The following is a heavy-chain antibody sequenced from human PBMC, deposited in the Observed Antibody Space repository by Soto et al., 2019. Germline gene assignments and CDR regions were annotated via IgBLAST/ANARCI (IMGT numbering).Heavy chain of an antibody. J-gene: IGHJ6*02. V-gene: IGHV1-18*01. D-gene: IGHD5-12*01. Sequence: QVQLVQSGAEVKKPGASVKVSCKASGYTFTSYGISWVRQAPGQGLEWMGWISADNGNTNYAQKLQGRVTMTTDTSTSAAYMELTSLSSADTAVYYCAGGNSGYDAYCMDVWGQGTTVTVSS. CDR2: ISADNGNT. CDR3: AGGNSGYDAYCMDV. CDR1: GYTFTSYG.